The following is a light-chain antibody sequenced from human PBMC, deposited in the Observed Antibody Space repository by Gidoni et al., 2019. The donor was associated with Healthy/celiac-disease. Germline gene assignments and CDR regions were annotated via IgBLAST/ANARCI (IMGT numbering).Light chain of an antibody. J-gene: IGKJ2*01. CDR1: QSISSN. CDR3: QQSYSTPQT. V-gene: IGKV1-39*01. Sequence: DIQMTQSPSSLSASVGDRVTITCRASQSISSNLNWYQQKPGKAPKLLIYAASSLQSGVPSRFSVSGSGTDFTLTISSLQPEDFATYYCQQSYSTPQTFGQGTKLEIK. CDR2: AAS.